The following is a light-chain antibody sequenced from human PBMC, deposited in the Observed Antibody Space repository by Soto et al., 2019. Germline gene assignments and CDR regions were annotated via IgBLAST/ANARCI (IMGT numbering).Light chain of an antibody. J-gene: IGLJ1*01. CDR1: SSDLGRYNI. Sequence: QSVLTQPASVSGSPGQSITISCTGTSSDLGRYNIVSWYQQHPGKAPKLMIYEGSKRPSGVSDRFSGSKSGNTASLTISGLQAEDEADYYCCSYAGSSTYVFGTGTKLTVL. CDR3: CSYAGSSTYV. CDR2: EGS. V-gene: IGLV2-23*01.